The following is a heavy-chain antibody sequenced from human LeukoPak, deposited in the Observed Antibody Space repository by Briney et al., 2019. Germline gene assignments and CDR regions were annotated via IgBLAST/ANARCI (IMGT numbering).Heavy chain of an antibody. CDR2: INPNSGGT. D-gene: IGHD1-26*01. CDR1: GYTFTGYY. CDR3: AREKWELLRDAFDI. Sequence: VASVKVSCKASGYTFTGYYMHWVRQAPGQGLEWMGRINPNSGGTNYAQKFQGRVTMTRDTSISTAYMELSRLRSDDTAVYYCAREKWELLRDAFDIWGQGTVVTVSS. J-gene: IGHJ3*02. V-gene: IGHV1-2*06.